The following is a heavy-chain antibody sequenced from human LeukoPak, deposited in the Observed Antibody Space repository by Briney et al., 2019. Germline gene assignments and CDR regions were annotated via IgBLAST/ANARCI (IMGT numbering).Heavy chain of an antibody. CDR2: IYSGGST. V-gene: IGHV3-66*02. J-gene: IGHJ5*02. CDR3: ARDHYDSSGYYYAGWFDP. Sequence: GGSLRLSCAASGFTVSSNYMSWVRQAPGKGLEWVSVIYSGGSTYYADSVKGRFTISRDNSKNTLYLQMNSLRAEDTAVYYCARDHYDSSGYYYAGWFDPWGQGTLVTVSP. CDR1: GFTVSSNY. D-gene: IGHD3-22*01.